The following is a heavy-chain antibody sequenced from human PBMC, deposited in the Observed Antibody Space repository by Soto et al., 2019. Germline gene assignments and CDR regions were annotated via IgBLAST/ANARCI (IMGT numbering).Heavy chain of an antibody. V-gene: IGHV3-23*01. CDR2: ISGGGGST. CDR1: GLTFSSYA. Sequence: TGGSLRLSCAASGLTFSSYAMSWVRQAPGKGLEWVSAISGGGGSTFYADSVKGRFTISRDNSKNTLFLQMNSLRAEDTAVYFCAGRIAVAGTLAYWGQGTLVTVSS. D-gene: IGHD6-19*01. CDR3: AGRIAVAGTLAY. J-gene: IGHJ4*02.